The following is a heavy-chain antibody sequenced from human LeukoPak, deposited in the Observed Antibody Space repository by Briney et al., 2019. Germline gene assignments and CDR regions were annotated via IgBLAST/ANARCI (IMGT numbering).Heavy chain of an antibody. CDR1: GFTLGGYG. D-gene: IGHD1-14*01. CDR2: IEDDGSRA. CDR3: TRYNKDHFDY. V-gene: IGHV3-33*01. J-gene: IGHJ4*02. Sequence: PGGSLRLSRARSGFTLGGYGMHWVRQTPGKGRELVAVIEDDGSRASYADSVKGRFTISRDNSKNAMSVQMDDLRAEDTAVYYCTRYNKDHFDYWGQGTLVTVSS.